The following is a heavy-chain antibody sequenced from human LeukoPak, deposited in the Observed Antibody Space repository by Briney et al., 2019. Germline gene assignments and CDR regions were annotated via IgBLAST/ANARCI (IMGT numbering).Heavy chain of an antibody. J-gene: IGHJ6*03. CDR1: GFTFSTYR. Sequence: GGSLSLAWAAAGFTFSTYRMSWVRQAPGKGLEWVANIKQDGSEKHYVDSGKGRFTISRDNAKNSLYLQMSSLRAEDTAVYYCTRVEETATTAAIIRQYSYYYYYMDVWGKGNTVTVSS. CDR2: IKQDGSEK. CDR3: TRVEETATTAAIIRQYSYYYYYMDV. V-gene: IGHV3-7*01. D-gene: IGHD4-11*01.